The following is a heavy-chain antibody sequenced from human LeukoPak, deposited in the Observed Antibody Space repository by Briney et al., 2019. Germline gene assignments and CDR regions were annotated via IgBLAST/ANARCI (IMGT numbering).Heavy chain of an antibody. J-gene: IGHJ4*02. CDR3: ASLRGISSGKPIDY. V-gene: IGHV3-21*01. CDR1: GFTFSSYS. D-gene: IGHD3-16*01. Sequence: GGSLRLSCAASGFTFSSYSMNWVRQAPGKGLEWVSSISSSSSYIYYADSVKGRFTISRDNAKNSLYLQMNSLRAEDTAVYYCASLRGISSGKPIDYWGQGTLVTVSS. CDR2: ISSSSSYI.